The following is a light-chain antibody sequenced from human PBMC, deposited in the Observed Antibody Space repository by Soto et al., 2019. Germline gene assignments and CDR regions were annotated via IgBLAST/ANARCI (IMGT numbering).Light chain of an antibody. V-gene: IGKV1-5*03. Sequence: DIQMTQSPSTLSASVGDRVTITCRASQSISVWLAWYQQKAGKAPNLLIYKASRLESGVPSRFSGSGSGTEFTLTISSLQPEDAAVYYCQQYHHWPVTFGGGTKVDI. J-gene: IGKJ4*01. CDR1: QSISVW. CDR3: QQYHHWPVT. CDR2: KAS.